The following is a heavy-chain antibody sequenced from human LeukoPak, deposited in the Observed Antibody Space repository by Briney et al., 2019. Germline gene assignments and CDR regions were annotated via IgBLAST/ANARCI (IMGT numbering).Heavy chain of an antibody. D-gene: IGHD4-17*01. V-gene: IGHV3-23*01. J-gene: IGHJ5*02. Sequence: TGGSLRLSCAASGFTFSSYAMSWVRQAPGKGLEWVSVISGSGGSTYYADSVKGRLTISRDNAKNSLYLQMNSLRAEDTAVYYCARVGYSDESIDLWGQGTLVTVSS. CDR3: ARVGYSDESIDL. CDR1: GFTFSSYA. CDR2: ISGSGGST.